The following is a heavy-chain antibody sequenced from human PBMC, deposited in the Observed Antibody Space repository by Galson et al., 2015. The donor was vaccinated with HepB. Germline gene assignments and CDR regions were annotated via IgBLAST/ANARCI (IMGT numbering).Heavy chain of an antibody. CDR1: EFIFRSYA. V-gene: IGHV3-23*01. CDR2: ISGSGYNT. CDR3: AKSNSGNDYEYYYYGLDV. Sequence: SLRLSCAASEFIFRSYAMSWVRQGPGKGLEWISGISGSGYNTYYADSVKGRFTVSRDNSKNTLYLQMNSLRAEDTAMYYCAKSNSGNDYEYYYYGLDVWGQGTTVTVSS. J-gene: IGHJ6*02. D-gene: IGHD5-12*01.